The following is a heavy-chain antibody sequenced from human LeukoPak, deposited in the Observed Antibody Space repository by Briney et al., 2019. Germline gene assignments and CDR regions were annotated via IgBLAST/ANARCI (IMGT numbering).Heavy chain of an antibody. J-gene: IGHJ4*02. Sequence: PGGSLRLSCAASGFTFSSYAMSWFRQAQGKGLEWVSVIRDSGGSTYYADSVKGRFSVSRDDSKNTLYLQMNSLRAEDTAVYFCARWRYTDYFDYWGQGTLVTVSS. CDR2: IRDSGGST. CDR3: ARWRYTDYFDY. CDR1: GFTFSSYA. D-gene: IGHD1-1*01. V-gene: IGHV3-23*01.